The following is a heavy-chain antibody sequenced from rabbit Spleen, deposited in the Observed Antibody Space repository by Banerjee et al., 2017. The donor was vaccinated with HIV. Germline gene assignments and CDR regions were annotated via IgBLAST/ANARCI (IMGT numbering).Heavy chain of an antibody. CDR1: GIDFSSGYD. J-gene: IGHJ4*01. CDR3: ARDAGRGPYIDGDFNL. CDR2: IYTGNSKT. V-gene: IGHV1S40*01. Sequence: QSLEESGGGLVKPGGTLTLTCKASGIDFSSGYDMCWVRQAPGKGLEWIACIYTGNSKTYYTSWAKGRFTISKTSSTTVTLQMTSLTVADTATYFCARDAGRGPYIDGDFNLWGPGTLVTVS. D-gene: IGHD8-1*01.